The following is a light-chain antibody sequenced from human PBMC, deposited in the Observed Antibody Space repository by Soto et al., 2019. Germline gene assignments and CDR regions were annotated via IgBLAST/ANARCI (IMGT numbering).Light chain of an antibody. CDR1: QSVTSNY. CDR3: QQYGSSPRT. V-gene: IGKV3-20*01. Sequence: EIVLTQSPGTLSGSPGERVTLSCMASQSVTSNYLAWYQQKRGQAPWLLIYGASNRATGIPDRFSGSVSGTDFTLTISRLEPEDFAVYYCQQYGSSPRTFGQGTKVDIK. CDR2: GAS. J-gene: IGKJ1*01.